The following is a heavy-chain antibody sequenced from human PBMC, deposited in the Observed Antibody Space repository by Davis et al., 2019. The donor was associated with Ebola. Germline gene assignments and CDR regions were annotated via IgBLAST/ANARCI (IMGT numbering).Heavy chain of an antibody. CDR1: GFTFSSYD. J-gene: IGHJ3*02. CDR2: IGTAGDP. Sequence: GESLKISCAASGFTFSSYDMHWVRQATGKGLEWVSAIGTAGDPYYPGSVKGRFTISRENAKNSLYLQMNSLRAGDTAVYYCARDSSGWFSDAFDIWGQGTMVTVSS. D-gene: IGHD6-19*01. V-gene: IGHV3-13*05. CDR3: ARDSSGWFSDAFDI.